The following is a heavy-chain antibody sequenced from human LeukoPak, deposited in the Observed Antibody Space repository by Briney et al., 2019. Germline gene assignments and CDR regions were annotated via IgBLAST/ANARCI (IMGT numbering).Heavy chain of an antibody. V-gene: IGHV1-46*01. CDR1: GYTSTTYY. J-gene: IGHJ4*02. Sequence: ASVKVSCKASGYTSTTYYLHWVRQAPGQGLEWMGVINPNGGATTYAQKFQGRVTMTSDTSSSTVYMELSGLRSEDTAMYYCARDRGVAWRRPFDYWGQGTLVTVSS. CDR2: INPNGGAT. CDR3: ARDRGVAWRRPFDY. D-gene: IGHD3-10*01.